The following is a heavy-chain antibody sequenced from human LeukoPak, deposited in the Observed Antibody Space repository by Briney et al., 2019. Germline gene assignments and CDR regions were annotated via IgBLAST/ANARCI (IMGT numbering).Heavy chain of an antibody. J-gene: IGHJ4*02. CDR3: ARMRAGDIVARGRFPSNFDY. D-gene: IGHD5-12*01. CDR1: GGSISSSSYY. CDR2: IYYSGST. V-gene: IGHV4-39*01. Sequence: PSETLSLTCTVSGGSISSSSYYWGWIRQPPGKGLEWIGSIYYSGSTYYNPSLKSRVTISVDTSKNQFSLKLSSVTAADTAVYYCARMRAGDIVARGRFPSNFDYWGQGTRSPSPQ.